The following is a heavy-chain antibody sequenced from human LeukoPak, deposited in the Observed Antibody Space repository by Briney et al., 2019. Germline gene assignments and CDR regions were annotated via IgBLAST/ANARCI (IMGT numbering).Heavy chain of an antibody. D-gene: IGHD6-19*01. Sequence: GGSLRLSCAASGFTFSSYGMHWVRQAPGEGVEWVALISYDGSNKYYADSVKGRFTISKDNSKTTLYLKMNSLRAEDTAVYYCAKDPDSSGWYYFDYWGQGTLVTVSS. CDR1: GFTFSSYG. J-gene: IGHJ4*02. CDR3: AKDPDSSGWYYFDY. V-gene: IGHV3-30*18. CDR2: ISYDGSNK.